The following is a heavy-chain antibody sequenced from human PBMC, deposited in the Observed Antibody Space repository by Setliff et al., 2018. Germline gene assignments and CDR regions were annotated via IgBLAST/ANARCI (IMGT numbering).Heavy chain of an antibody. CDR2: IHHSGKA. Sequence: LSLTCAVSGFSLSRGYYWGWIRQPPGKGLEWIVNIHHSGKAYYNPSLKSRVTMSVDTSKNHVSLKLSSVTAADTAVYYCARAHTWSLPNDNSGYPGWFDPWGQGTLVTVSS. D-gene: IGHD3-22*01. V-gene: IGHV4-38-2*01. CDR1: GFSLSRGYY. CDR3: ARAHTWSLPNDNSGYPGWFDP. J-gene: IGHJ5*02.